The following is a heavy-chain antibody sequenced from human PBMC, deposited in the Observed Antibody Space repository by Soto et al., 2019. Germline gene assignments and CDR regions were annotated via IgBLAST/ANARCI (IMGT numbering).Heavy chain of an antibody. CDR3: VANVDY. Sequence: QLQLQESGPGLVKPSETLSLTCTVSGGSMSSSSYYWGWFRQPPGKALEWIGSIYYSGSTYSNPSLQSRVTIAVDTSKNQFSLKLSSVTAADTAVDYCVANVDYWGQGTLVTVSS. J-gene: IGHJ4*02. CDR2: IYYSGST. V-gene: IGHV4-39*01. CDR1: GGSMSSSSYY.